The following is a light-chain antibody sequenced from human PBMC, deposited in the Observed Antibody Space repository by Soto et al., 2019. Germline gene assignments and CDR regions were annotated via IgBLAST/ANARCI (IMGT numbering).Light chain of an antibody. CDR2: AAS. Sequence: AIQLTQSPSSLSASVGDRVTITCRASQGIRSALGWYQQKPGKVPKLLIYAASTLQSGVPSRFSGSGSGTDFTLTISSLQPDDFATYYCQQYNSYSWAFGQGTKVDIK. CDR3: QQYNSYSWA. V-gene: IGKV1-13*02. CDR1: QGIRSA. J-gene: IGKJ1*01.